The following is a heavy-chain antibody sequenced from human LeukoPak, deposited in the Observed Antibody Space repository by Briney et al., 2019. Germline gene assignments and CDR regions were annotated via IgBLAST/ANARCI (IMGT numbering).Heavy chain of an antibody. V-gene: IGHV4-30-2*01. D-gene: IGHD1-14*01. J-gene: IGHJ4*02. Sequence: SQTLSLTCAVSGGSISSGGYSWSWIRQPPGKGLEWIVYIYHSGSTYYNPSLKSRVTISVDRSKNQFSLKLSSVTAADTAVYYGARGLIGNRAANRGYFDYWGQGTLVTVSS. CDR1: GGSISSGGYS. CDR2: IYHSGST. CDR3: ARGLIGNRAANRGYFDY.